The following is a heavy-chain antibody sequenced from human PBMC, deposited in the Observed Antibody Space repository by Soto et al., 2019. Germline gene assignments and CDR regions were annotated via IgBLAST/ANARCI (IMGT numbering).Heavy chain of an antibody. CDR3: AREEYDSSGYGVGDY. J-gene: IGHJ4*02. D-gene: IGHD3-22*01. Sequence: QVQLVQSGAEVKKPGSSVKVSCKASGGTFSSYAISWVRQAPGQGLEWMGGIIPIFGTANYAQKFQGRVTMTADESTITDYMELSSLRSEDTAVYYCAREEYDSSGYGVGDYWGQGTLVTVSS. V-gene: IGHV1-69*12. CDR2: IIPIFGTA. CDR1: GGTFSSYA.